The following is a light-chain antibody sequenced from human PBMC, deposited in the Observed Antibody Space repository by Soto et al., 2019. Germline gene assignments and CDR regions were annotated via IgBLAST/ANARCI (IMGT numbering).Light chain of an antibody. V-gene: IGKV1-5*03. J-gene: IGKJ1*01. CDR3: QQYKSYWT. CDR2: EAS. CDR1: QSVTNW. Sequence: DIQMTQSPGTLSASVGDSVTITCRASQSVTNWLAWYQLKPGKAPKLLIHEASNLHSGVSSRFAGSGSGTEFTLTSTGLQPEDFATYYCQQYKSYWTFGQGTRVDLK.